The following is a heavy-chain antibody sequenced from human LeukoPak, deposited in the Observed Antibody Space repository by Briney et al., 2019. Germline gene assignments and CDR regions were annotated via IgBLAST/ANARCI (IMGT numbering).Heavy chain of an antibody. CDR1: GFTFSSYW. Sequence: WGSLRLSCAASGFTFSSYWMNWARQAPGRGLEWVAVTSLDGSNKLYTDTVRGRFIISRDNSKNTVYLQMDSLRAEDTAVYYCARDLTLGKPDYFDHWGQGTLVTVSS. D-gene: IGHD7-27*01. J-gene: IGHJ4*02. CDR2: TSLDGSNK. V-gene: IGHV3-30*03. CDR3: ARDLTLGKPDYFDH.